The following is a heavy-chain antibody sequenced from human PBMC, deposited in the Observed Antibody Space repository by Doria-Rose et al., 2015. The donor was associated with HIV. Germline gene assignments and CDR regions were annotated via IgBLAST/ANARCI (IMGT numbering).Heavy chain of an antibody. Sequence: QVQLQESGPGLVKPSETLSLTCSVSGGSISHYYWSWIRQPPGKGLAYIGDIFYTGSTNYSPSINSRVSISIDTSKNKFSLRLSSVTAADTAVYYCARVLSGTYDYWGQGTLVTVSS. J-gene: IGHJ4*02. CDR3: ARVLSGTYDY. V-gene: IGHV4-59*01. CDR2: IFYTGST. D-gene: IGHD1-26*01. CDR1: GGSISHYY.